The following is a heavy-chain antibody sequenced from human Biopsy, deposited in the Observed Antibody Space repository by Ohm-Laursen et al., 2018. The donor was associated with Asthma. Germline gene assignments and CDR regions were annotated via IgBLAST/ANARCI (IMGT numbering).Heavy chain of an antibody. Sequence: SLRLSCTASGFMFRSFGMHWVRQAPGKGLEWVAVISYDGNHKFYEDSVRGRFTISRDNSKNTLYLQMNSLRTEDTAVYYCAKRRGYSGHDNDYWGQGTLVTVSS. D-gene: IGHD5-12*01. CDR3: AKRRGYSGHDNDY. J-gene: IGHJ4*02. CDR1: GFMFRSFG. CDR2: ISYDGNHK. V-gene: IGHV3-30*18.